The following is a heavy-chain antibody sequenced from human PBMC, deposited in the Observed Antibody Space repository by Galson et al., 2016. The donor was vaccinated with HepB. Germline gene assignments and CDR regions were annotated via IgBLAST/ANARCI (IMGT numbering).Heavy chain of an antibody. CDR1: GFTFSNYG. Sequence: SLRLSCAASGFTFSNYGMHWVRQAPGKGLEWVAVVWYDGSNKYYADSVKGRFTISRDNYKNTLFLQMNSLRAEDTAVYHCAKDEDEYDSNGYSGIDYWGQGTLVTVSS. CDR2: VWYDGSNK. J-gene: IGHJ4*02. D-gene: IGHD3-22*01. CDR3: AKDEDEYDSNGYSGIDY. V-gene: IGHV3-33*06.